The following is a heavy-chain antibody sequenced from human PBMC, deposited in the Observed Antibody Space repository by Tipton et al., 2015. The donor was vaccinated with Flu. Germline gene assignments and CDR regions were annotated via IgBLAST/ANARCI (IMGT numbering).Heavy chain of an antibody. V-gene: IGHV3-30*01. Sequence: SLRLSCAASGFTFSSYAMHWVRQAPGKGLERVAVISYDGSNKNYADSVKGRFTISRENSKNTLYLQMNSLGAEDTDVYYCARGGGLAAAGTAFDYWGQGTLVTVSS. CDR3: ARGGGLAAAGTAFDY. D-gene: IGHD6-13*01. J-gene: IGHJ4*02. CDR1: GFTFSSYA. CDR2: ISYDGSNK.